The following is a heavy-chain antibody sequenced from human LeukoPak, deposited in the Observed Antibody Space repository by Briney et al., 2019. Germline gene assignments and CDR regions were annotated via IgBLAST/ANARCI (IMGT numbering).Heavy chain of an antibody. Sequence: GGSLRLSCTASGLTLSNYWMIWVRQAPGKGLQWVAKIKQDGSEKYYVDSVKGRFTISRGNAENSLYLQMNSLRVEDTAVYYCAARSSGNPYFWGQGTLVTVSS. V-gene: IGHV3-7*03. CDR2: IKQDGSEK. CDR1: GLTLSNYW. D-gene: IGHD1-26*01. CDR3: AARSSGNPYF. J-gene: IGHJ4*02.